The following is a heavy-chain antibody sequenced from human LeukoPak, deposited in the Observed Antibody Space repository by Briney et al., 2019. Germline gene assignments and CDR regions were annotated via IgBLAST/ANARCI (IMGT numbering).Heavy chain of an antibody. J-gene: IGHJ4*02. V-gene: IGHV4-31*03. D-gene: IGHD3-10*01. Sequence: SETLSLTCTVSGGSISSGGNYWSWIRQHPGKGLEWIGYISYSGNTYYNPSLKTRLTISIDTSKNQFSLNVRSVTAADTAVYYCARVDLSMVRGVQDWGQGTLVTVSS. CDR3: ARVDLSMVRGVQD. CDR1: GGSISSGGNY. CDR2: ISYSGNT.